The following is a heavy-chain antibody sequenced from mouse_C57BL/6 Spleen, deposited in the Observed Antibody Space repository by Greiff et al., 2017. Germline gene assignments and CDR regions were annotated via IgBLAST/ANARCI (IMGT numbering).Heavy chain of an antibody. J-gene: IGHJ1*03. CDR1: GYTFTGYW. CDR2: IYPSDSET. CDR3: ARVGGTMRYFDV. V-gene: IGHV1-52*01. Sequence: QVQLKQPEAELVRPGSSVKLSCKASGYTFTGYWMHWVKQRPIQGLEWIGNIYPSDSETHYNQKFKDKDTLTVDKSSSTAYMQLSSLTSEDSAFXYCARVGGTMRYFDVWGTGTTVTVSS. D-gene: IGHD2-14*01.